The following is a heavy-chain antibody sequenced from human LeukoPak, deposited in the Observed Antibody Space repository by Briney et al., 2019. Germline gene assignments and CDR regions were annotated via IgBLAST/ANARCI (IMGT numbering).Heavy chain of an antibody. J-gene: IGHJ4*02. CDR3: AGILVAASGTNDY. Sequence: GASVKVSCKASGYTFTGYYMHWVRQAPGQGLEWMGWINPNSGGTNYAQKFRDRVTMTRDTSISTAYMELSRLRSDDTAVYYCAGILVAASGTNDYWGQGTLVTVSS. CDR1: GYTFTGYY. D-gene: IGHD2-15*01. V-gene: IGHV1-2*02. CDR2: INPNSGGT.